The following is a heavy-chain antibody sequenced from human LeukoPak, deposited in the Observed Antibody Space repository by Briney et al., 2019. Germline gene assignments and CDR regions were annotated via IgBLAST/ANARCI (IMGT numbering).Heavy chain of an antibody. V-gene: IGHV3-7*01. Sequence: PGGSLRLSYVASGFTFTNYWMSWVRQVPRKGLEWVANIKQDGSEELYADSVRGRYTISRDNAKNSLYLQMNSLRAEDTAVYHCARGYSYGLAPFDYWGQGTLVSVSS. CDR2: IKQDGSEE. D-gene: IGHD5-18*01. CDR1: GFTFTNYW. J-gene: IGHJ4*02. CDR3: ARGYSYGLAPFDY.